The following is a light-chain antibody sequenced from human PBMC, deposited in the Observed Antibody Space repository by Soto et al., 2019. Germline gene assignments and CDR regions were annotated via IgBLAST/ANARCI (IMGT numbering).Light chain of an antibody. J-gene: IGKJ4*01. Sequence: SAGAVSLYKGERATLSCRASQSVSNNYLAWYQQKPGQAPRLLIYGASSRATGIPDRFSGSGSGTDFTLTISRLEPEDFAVYYCQQYGNVPLTFGGGSMVDIK. CDR2: GAS. V-gene: IGKV3-20*01. CDR1: QSVSNNY. CDR3: QQYGNVPLT.